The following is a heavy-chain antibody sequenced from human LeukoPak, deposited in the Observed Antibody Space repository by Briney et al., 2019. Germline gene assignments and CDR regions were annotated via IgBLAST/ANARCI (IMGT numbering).Heavy chain of an antibody. V-gene: IGHV3-7*01. CDR2: IKQDGSEK. Sequence: QPGASLRLSCAASGFTFSSYAMSWVRQAPGKGLEWVANIKQDGSEKYYVDSVKGRFTISRDNAKNSLYLQMNSLRAEDTAVYYCARDYGDPGYYYYGMDVWGQGTTVTVSS. J-gene: IGHJ6*02. CDR3: ARDYGDPGYYYYGMDV. CDR1: GFTFSSYA. D-gene: IGHD4-17*01.